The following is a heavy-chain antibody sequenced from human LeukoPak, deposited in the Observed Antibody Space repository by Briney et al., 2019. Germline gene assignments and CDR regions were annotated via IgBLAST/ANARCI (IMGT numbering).Heavy chain of an antibody. CDR3: ATANRYSLYMDV. CDR2: IYISGST. Sequence: PSETLSLTCTVSGGSFSSYYWSWIRQPAGKGLECIGRIYISGSTSYNPSLKSRVTMSVDTSKNQFSLRLSPVTAADTAVYYCATANRYSLYMDVWGKGTTVTVSS. D-gene: IGHD1-14*01. V-gene: IGHV4-4*07. J-gene: IGHJ6*03. CDR1: GGSFSSYY.